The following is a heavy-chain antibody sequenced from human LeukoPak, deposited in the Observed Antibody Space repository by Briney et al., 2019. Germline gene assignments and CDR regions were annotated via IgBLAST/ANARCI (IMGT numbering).Heavy chain of an antibody. D-gene: IGHD3-10*01. Sequence: GRSLRLSCAASGFTFSSYGMHWVRQAPGKGLEWVAVISYDGSNKYYADSVKGRFTISRDNSKNTLYLQMNSLRAEDTAVYYCAKDRRVRGVITLRRYYYYYMDVWGKGTTVTVSS. CDR3: AKDRRVRGVITLRRYYYYYMDV. J-gene: IGHJ6*03. CDR2: ISYDGSNK. CDR1: GFTFSSYG. V-gene: IGHV3-30*18.